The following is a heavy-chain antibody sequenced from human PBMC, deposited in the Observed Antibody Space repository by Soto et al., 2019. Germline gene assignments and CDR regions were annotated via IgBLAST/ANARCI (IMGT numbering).Heavy chain of an antibody. D-gene: IGHD4-17*01. J-gene: IGHJ4*02. CDR2: IKSRTDGGTT. V-gene: IGHV3-15*01. CDR3: TTFGLRWGFDY. CDR1: GFTFSNAW. Sequence: GGSLRLSCAPSGFTFSNAWMSWVRQAPGKGLEWVGRIKSRTDGGTTDYAAPVKGRFTISRDDSKNTLYLQMNGLKTEDTAVYYCTTFGLRWGFDYWGQGTLVTVSS.